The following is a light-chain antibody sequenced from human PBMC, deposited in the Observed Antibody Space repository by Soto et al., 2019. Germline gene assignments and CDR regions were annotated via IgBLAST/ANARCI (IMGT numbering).Light chain of an antibody. Sequence: EIVLTQSPGTLSLSPGERATLSCRASQSVSSNFLAWYQQKPGQAPRLLIYGASSRATGIPARFSGSGSGTDFTLTISRLEPEDFAVYYCHQYDSSPVTFGQGTKVAIK. CDR3: HQYDSSPVT. CDR1: QSVSSNF. V-gene: IGKV3-20*01. J-gene: IGKJ1*01. CDR2: GAS.